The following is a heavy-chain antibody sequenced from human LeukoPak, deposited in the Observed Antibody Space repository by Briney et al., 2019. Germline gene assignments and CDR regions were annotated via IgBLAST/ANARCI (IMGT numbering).Heavy chain of an antibody. D-gene: IGHD3-10*01. CDR2: ISSSSSYI. J-gene: IGHJ5*02. V-gene: IGHV3-21*01. CDR3: ARDRRITMVRGVIRWLDP. Sequence: GGSLRLSCAASGFTFSSYSMNWVRQAPGKGLEWVSSISSSSSYIYYADSVKGRFTISRDNAKNSLYLQMNSLRAEDTAVYYCARDRRITMVRGVIRWLDPWGQGTLVTVSS. CDR1: GFTFSSYS.